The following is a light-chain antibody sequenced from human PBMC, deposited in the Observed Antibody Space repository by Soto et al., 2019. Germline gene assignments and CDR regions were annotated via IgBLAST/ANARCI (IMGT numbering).Light chain of an antibody. J-gene: IGKJ4*01. Sequence: DIVMTQSADSLALSLCERSTINCKSSQSVSYSSSNRNALAWYMQKPGQSPRLLISGASTRAADFPARFSGSGSGTDFTLTISSLQPEDFATYYCQQANSLPLTFGGGTKVDI. CDR1: QSVSYSSSNRNA. CDR3: QQANSLPLT. V-gene: IGKV4-1*01. CDR2: GAS.